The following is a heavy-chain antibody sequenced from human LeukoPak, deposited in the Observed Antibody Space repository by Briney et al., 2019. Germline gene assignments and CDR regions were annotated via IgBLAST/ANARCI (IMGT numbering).Heavy chain of an antibody. Sequence: SETLSLTCAVYGGSFSGYYWSWVRQPPGKGLEWIGEINHSGSTNYNPSLKSRVTISVDTSKNQFSLKLSSVTAADTAVYYCARGSGVDTLRFLEWLLYGPYFDYWGQGTLVTVSS. CDR2: INHSGST. CDR1: GGSFSGYY. CDR3: ARGSGVDTLRFLEWLLYGPYFDY. D-gene: IGHD3-3*01. V-gene: IGHV4-34*01. J-gene: IGHJ4*02.